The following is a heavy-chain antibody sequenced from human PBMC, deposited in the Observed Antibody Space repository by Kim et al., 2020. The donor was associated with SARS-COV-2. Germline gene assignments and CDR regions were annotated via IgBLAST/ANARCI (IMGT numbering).Heavy chain of an antibody. CDR3: ASYGGNPRYYYYGMDV. Sequence: ASVKVSCKASGYTFTSYYMHWVRQAPGQGLEWMGIINPSGGSTSYAQKFQGRVTMTRDTSTSTVYMELSSLRSEDTAVYYCASYGGNPRYYYYGMDVWGQGTTVTVSS. V-gene: IGHV1-46*01. CDR2: INPSGGST. J-gene: IGHJ6*02. D-gene: IGHD2-15*01. CDR1: GYTFTSYY.